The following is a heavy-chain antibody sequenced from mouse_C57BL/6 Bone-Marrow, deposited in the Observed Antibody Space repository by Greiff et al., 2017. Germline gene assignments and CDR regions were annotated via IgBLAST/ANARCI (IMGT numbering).Heavy chain of an antibody. V-gene: IGHV3-6*01. CDR2: ISYDGSN. Sequence: EVQLQQSGPGLVKPSQSLSLTCSVTGYSITSGYYWNWIRQFPGNKLEWMGYISYDGSNNYNPSLKNRISITRDTSKNQFFLKLNSVTTEDTATYYCAREGIYYDYGGTYFDYWGQGTTLTVSS. CDR1: GYSITSGYY. CDR3: AREGIYYDYGGTYFDY. J-gene: IGHJ2*01. D-gene: IGHD2-4*01.